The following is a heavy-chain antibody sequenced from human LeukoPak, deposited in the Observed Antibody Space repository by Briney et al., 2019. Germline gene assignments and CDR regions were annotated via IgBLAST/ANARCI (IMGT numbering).Heavy chain of an antibody. CDR3: ARGYSYGYEY. J-gene: IGHJ4*02. CDR1: GYTFTDYY. Sequence: GALVKVSCKASGYTFTDYYMHWVRQAPGQGLEWMGRINPNSGDTNYAQKFQDRVTMTRDRSISTAYMELSGLSSDDTAVYYCARGYSYGYEYWGQGTRVTVSS. D-gene: IGHD5-18*01. V-gene: IGHV1-2*06. CDR2: INPNSGDT.